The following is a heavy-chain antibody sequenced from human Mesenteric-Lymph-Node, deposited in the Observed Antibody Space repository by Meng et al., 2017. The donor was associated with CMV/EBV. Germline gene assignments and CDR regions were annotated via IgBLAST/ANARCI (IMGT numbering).Heavy chain of an antibody. J-gene: IGHJ5*02. D-gene: IGHD3-10*01. CDR1: CVSIRSSTW. CDR3: ARDYYGSGRVDP. Sequence: CAVFCVSIRSSTWWSWVRQPPGKGLAWIGALYHSGSTHYNPSLKSRVTMSVDKSKNQFSLKLSSVTAADTAVYYCARDYYGSGRVDPWGQGTLVTVSS. CDR2: LYHSGST. V-gene: IGHV4-4*02.